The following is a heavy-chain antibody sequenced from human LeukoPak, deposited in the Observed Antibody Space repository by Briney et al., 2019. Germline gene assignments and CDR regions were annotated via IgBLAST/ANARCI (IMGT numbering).Heavy chain of an antibody. Sequence: GGSLRLSCTASGFTFGDYAMSWVRQAPGKGLEWVGFIRSKAYGGTTEYAASVKGRFTISRDDSKSIAYLQMNSLKTEDTAVYYCTRVSVGLVSTHWGQGTLVTVSS. V-gene: IGHV3-49*04. CDR3: TRVSVGLVSTH. J-gene: IGHJ4*02. CDR2: IRSKAYGGTT. CDR1: GFTFGDYA. D-gene: IGHD3/OR15-3a*01.